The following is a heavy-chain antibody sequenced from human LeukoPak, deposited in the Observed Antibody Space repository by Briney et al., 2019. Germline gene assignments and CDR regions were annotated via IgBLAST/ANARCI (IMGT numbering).Heavy chain of an antibody. J-gene: IGHJ4*02. Sequence: SETLSLTCTVSGGSISSYYWSWIRQTAGRGLEWIGRLYTSGSTNYNPSLKSRVTMSVDTPKNQFSLKLSSVTAADTAVYYCAKREGYPSYHFHYWGQGTLVTVSS. V-gene: IGHV4-4*07. CDR3: AKREGYPSYHFHY. CDR2: LYTSGST. CDR1: GGSISSYY. D-gene: IGHD5-12*01.